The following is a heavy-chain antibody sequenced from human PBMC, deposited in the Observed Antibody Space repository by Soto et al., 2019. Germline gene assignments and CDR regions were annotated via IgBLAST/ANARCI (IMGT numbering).Heavy chain of an antibody. J-gene: IGHJ6*02. CDR1: GYTFSGYS. D-gene: IGHD3-9*01. CDR3: AIDVFCGGAPACPDMDV. CDR2: ISGYNGNT. Sequence: QVVLEQSGGEVKKPGASVKVSCKASGYTFSGYSITWVRQAPGQGLEWMGRISGYNGNTNYARTLRGRLTLTTDTSTSTAYMELRSITSDDTAVYYCAIDVFCGGAPACPDMDVWGQGTTGTVSS. V-gene: IGHV1-18*04.